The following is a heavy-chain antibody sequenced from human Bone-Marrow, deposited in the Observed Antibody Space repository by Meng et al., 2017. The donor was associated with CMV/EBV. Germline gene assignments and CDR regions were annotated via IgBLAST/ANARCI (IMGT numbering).Heavy chain of an antibody. CDR2: INYSGTT. Sequence: GSLRLSCTVSGGSISSSTYFWVWVRQPPGKGLEWIGSINYSGTTYYRSSLKSRATISVDTSKNQFSLKLSSVTAADTAVYYCARLVVVPAAINYFDYWGQRTLVTVSS. CDR1: GGSISSSTYF. D-gene: IGHD2-2*02. J-gene: IGHJ4*02. V-gene: IGHV4-39*07. CDR3: ARLVVVPAAINYFDY.